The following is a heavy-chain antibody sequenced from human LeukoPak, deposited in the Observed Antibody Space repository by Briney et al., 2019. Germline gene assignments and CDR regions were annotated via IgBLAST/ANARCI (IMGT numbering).Heavy chain of an antibody. V-gene: IGHV1-2*02. CDR1: GYTFSGYY. J-gene: IGHJ4*02. CDR2: INPNSGGT. CDR3: ATLPAALSGFDY. Sequence: ASVKVSCKASGYTFSGYYMHWVRQAPGQGLEWMGWINPNSGGTNYAQKFQGRVTMTRDTSISTAYMELSRLRSDDTAVYYCATLPAALSGFDYWGQGTLVTVSS. D-gene: IGHD2-2*01.